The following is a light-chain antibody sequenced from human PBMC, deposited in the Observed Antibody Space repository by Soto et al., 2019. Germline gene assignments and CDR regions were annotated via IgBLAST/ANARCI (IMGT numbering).Light chain of an antibody. CDR3: SSYTSSSTLV. CDR2: DVS. V-gene: IGLV2-14*01. Sequence: CALTQPASVSGSPGQSITISCTGTSSDVGGYNYVSWYQQHPGKAPKLMIYDVSNRPSGVSNRFSGSKSGNTASLTISGLQAADEADYYCSSYTSSSTLVFGGGTKLTVL. CDR1: SSDVGGYNY. J-gene: IGLJ3*02.